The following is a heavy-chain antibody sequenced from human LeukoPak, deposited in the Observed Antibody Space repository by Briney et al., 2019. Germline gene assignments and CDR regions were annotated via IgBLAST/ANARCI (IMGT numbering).Heavy chain of an antibody. J-gene: IGHJ4*02. CDR1: GGSISSYY. Sequence: SETLSRTCTVSGGSISSYYWSWIRQPPGKGLEWIGYIYYSGSTYYNPSLKSRVTISVDTSKNQFSLKLSSVTAADTAVYYCARGAPKFDYWGQGTLVTVSS. CDR3: ARGAPKFDY. CDR2: IYYSGST. V-gene: IGHV4-59*12.